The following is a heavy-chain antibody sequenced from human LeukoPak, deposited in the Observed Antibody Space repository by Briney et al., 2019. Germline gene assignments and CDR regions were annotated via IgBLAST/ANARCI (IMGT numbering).Heavy chain of an antibody. Sequence: SETLSLTCTVSGGSISSYYWSWIRQPPGKGLEWIGRFYNGGSTIYNPSLKSRVTMSGDTSKNQFSLKLSSVTAADTAVYYCARFEPETLDAFDIWGQGTMVTVSS. CDR3: ARFEPETLDAFDI. V-gene: IGHV4-4*07. J-gene: IGHJ3*02. CDR1: GGSISSYY. CDR2: FYNGGST. D-gene: IGHD1-14*01.